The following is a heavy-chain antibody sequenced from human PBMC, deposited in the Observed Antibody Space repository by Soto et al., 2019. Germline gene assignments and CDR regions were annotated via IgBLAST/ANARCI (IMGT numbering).Heavy chain of an antibody. CDR1: GGSNSSAVYY. J-gene: IGHJ6*02. CDR3: ARRLRYFDWLPIIAAAEVDYGMDV. Sequence: PSETLSLTCTVSGGSNSSAVYYSSWIRQPPGKGLEWIGYIYYSGSTYYNASLKSRVTISVDTSKNQFSLKLSSVTAADTAVYYCARRLRYFDWLPIIAAAEVDYGMDVWGQGTTVTVSS. V-gene: IGHV4-30-4*01. CDR2: IYYSGST. D-gene: IGHD3-9*01.